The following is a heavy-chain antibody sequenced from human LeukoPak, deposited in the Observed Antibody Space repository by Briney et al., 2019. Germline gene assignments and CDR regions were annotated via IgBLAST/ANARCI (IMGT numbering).Heavy chain of an antibody. CDR2: ISSSSYI. CDR1: GFTFSSYS. D-gene: IGHD6-19*01. CDR3: AIIAVTNLFDY. V-gene: IGHV3-21*01. J-gene: IGHJ4*02. Sequence: GGSLRLSCAASGFTFSSYSMNWVRQAPGKGLEWVSSISSSSYIYYADSVKGRFTISRDNAKNSLYLQMNSLRAEDTAVYYCAIIAVTNLFDYWGQGTLVTVSS.